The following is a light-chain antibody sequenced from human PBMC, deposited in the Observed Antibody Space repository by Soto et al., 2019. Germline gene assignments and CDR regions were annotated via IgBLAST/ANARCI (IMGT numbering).Light chain of an antibody. CDR1: SSNIGNNA. CDR3: AAWDDSLNGLV. Sequence: QPVLTQPPSVSEAPRQRVTISCSGSSSNIGNNAVNWYQQLPGKAPKLLIYYDDLLPSGVSDRFSGSKSGTSASLAISGLQSEDEADYYCAAWDDSLNGLVFGTGTQLTVL. J-gene: IGLJ1*01. CDR2: YDD. V-gene: IGLV1-36*01.